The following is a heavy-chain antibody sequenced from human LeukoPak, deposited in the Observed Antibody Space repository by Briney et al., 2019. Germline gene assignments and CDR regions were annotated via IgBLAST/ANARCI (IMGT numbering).Heavy chain of an antibody. J-gene: IGHJ3*02. CDR2: INPNSGGT. D-gene: IGHD6-6*01. CDR3: ARAILYSSSLRSDAFDI. V-gene: IGHV1-2*02. Sequence: ASVKVSCKASGYTFTGYYMHWVRQAPGQGLEWMGWINPNSGGTNYAQKFQGRVTMTRDTSISTAYMELSSLRSEDTAVYYCARAILYSSSLRSDAFDIWGQGTMVTVSS. CDR1: GYTFTGYY.